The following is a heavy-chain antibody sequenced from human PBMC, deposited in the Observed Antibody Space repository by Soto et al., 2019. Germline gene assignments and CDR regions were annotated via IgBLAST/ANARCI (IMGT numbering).Heavy chain of an antibody. D-gene: IGHD2-2*01. CDR1: GFPFVTYG. V-gene: IGHV3-23*01. J-gene: IGHJ5*02. CDR2: ISGSGGGT. CDR3: AKSSSQRFDP. Sequence: EVQLLESGGDLVQPGGSLRLSCAASGFPFVTYGMGWVRQAPGKGLEWVSSISGSGGGTYYADSVKGRFTISRDNSKKTLYLHMDSLRVEDTARYYCAKSSSQRFDPWGQGALVTVSS.